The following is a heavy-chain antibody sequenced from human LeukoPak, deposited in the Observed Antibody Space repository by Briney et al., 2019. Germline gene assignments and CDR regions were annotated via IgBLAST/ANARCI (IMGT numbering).Heavy chain of an antibody. V-gene: IGHV3-23*01. CDR3: AKGSGSSCYSPCDY. D-gene: IGHD2-15*01. Sequence: GGSLRLSCAASGLTFRNYAMSWVRQAPGKGLEWVSVICANDGNTYYADAVKGRFTISRDNSKDTLYLQMDSLRAEDTAVYYCAKGSGSSCYSPCDYWGQGIMVTVSS. J-gene: IGHJ4*02. CDR2: ICANDGNT. CDR1: GLTFRNYA.